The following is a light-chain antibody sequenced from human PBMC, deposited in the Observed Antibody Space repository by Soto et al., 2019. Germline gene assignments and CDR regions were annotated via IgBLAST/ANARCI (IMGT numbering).Light chain of an antibody. CDR2: WAS. J-gene: IGKJ2*01. V-gene: IGKV4-1*01. Sequence: DIVMTQSPDSLAVSLGERTTINCKSSQSLLYSSNNKNYLAWYQQKPGQPPKLLIYWASTRESGVPDRFSGSGSGTDFTLPISSLQAADVAVYYCQQYYSTPYTFGQGTKLEIK. CDR1: QSLLYSSNNKNY. CDR3: QQYYSTPYT.